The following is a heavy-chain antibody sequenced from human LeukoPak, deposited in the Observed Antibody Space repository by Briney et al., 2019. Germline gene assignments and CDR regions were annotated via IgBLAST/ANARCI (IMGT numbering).Heavy chain of an antibody. Sequence: GGSLRLSCAASGFTFNSYAMNWVRQAPGKGLEWVSTLSDSGGKTYYAASVKGRFTISRDNSKNTLYLQMNSLRAEDTAVYYCAKVGLRLGGDYWGQGTLVTVSS. CDR1: GFTFNSYA. CDR2: LSDSGGKT. D-gene: IGHD4-17*01. V-gene: IGHV3-23*01. J-gene: IGHJ4*02. CDR3: AKVGLRLGGDY.